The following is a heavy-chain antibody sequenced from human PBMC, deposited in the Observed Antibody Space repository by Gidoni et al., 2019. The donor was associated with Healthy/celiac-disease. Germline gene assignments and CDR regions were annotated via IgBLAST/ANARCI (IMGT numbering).Heavy chain of an antibody. V-gene: IGHV1-2*04. D-gene: IGHD6-6*01. CDR3: ARGSIAAKKSPTILLPFDY. J-gene: IGHJ4*02. CDR2: INPNSGGT. Sequence: QVQLVQSGAEVKKPGASVKVSCKASGYTFTGYYMHWVRQAPGQGLEWMGWINPNSGGTNYAQKFQGWVTMTRDTSISTAYMELSRLRSDDTAVYYCARGSIAAKKSPTILLPFDYWGQGTLVTVSS. CDR1: GYTFTGYY.